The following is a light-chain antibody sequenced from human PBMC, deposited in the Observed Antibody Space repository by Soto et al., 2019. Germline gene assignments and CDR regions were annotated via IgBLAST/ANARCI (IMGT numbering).Light chain of an antibody. CDR3: QQYGSLPRT. Sequence: EIVLTQSPGTLSLSPGERATLSCSASQSVDSNYFAWYQQKPGQAPRLLIYGTSYRATGIPDRFSGSGSGTDFTLTISRLEPEDFAVYYCQQYGSLPRTFGRGTKVDIK. V-gene: IGKV3-20*01. J-gene: IGKJ1*01. CDR2: GTS. CDR1: QSVDSNY.